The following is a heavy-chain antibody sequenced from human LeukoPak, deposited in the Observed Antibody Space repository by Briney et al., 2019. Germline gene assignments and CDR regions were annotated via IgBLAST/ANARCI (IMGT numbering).Heavy chain of an antibody. J-gene: IGHJ4*02. CDR3: AGHHPRNTVDF. V-gene: IGHV4-61*08. CDR2: IYYSGST. D-gene: IGHD2/OR15-2a*01. Sequence: SETLSLTCTVSGGSISSGGYYWSWIRQHPGKGLEWIGYIYYSGSTNYNPSLKSRVTISLDTSKNQFSLKLSSVTAADTAVYYCAGHHPRNTVDFWGQGTLVTVSS. CDR1: GGSISSGGYY.